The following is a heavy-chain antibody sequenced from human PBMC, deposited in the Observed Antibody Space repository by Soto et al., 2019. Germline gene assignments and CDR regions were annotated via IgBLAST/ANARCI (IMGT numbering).Heavy chain of an antibody. Sequence: QVQLVESGGGVVQPGRSLRLSCAASGFTFSSYGMHWVRQAPGKGLEWVAVIWYDGSNKYYADSVKGRFTISRDNSKNTLYLQMNSLRAEDTAVYYCALEGDRAAASSGWFDPWGQGTLVTVSS. J-gene: IGHJ5*02. V-gene: IGHV3-33*01. D-gene: IGHD6-13*01. CDR3: ALEGDRAAASSGWFDP. CDR1: GFTFSSYG. CDR2: IWYDGSNK.